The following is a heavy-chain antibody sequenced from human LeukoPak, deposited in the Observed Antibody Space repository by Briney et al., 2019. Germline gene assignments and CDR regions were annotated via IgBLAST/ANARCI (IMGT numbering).Heavy chain of an antibody. Sequence: GGSLRLSCAASGLAFSSFCMHWVRQAPGRGLYWVSCISTSSSTIYYADSVKGRFTISRDSAKNSLYLQMNSLRAEDTAVYYCAVPVVGATGAFDIWGQGTMVTVSS. CDR1: GLAFSSFC. D-gene: IGHD1-26*01. V-gene: IGHV3-48*01. J-gene: IGHJ3*02. CDR2: ISTSSSTI. CDR3: AVPVVGATGAFDI.